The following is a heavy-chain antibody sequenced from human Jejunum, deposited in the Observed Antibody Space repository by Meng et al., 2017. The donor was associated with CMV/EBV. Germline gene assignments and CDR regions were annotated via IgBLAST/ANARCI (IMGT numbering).Heavy chain of an antibody. J-gene: IGHJ4*02. CDR3: ARLYCTEGSCSQVY. CDR1: GGSISTGNSF. V-gene: IGHV4-39*01. Sequence: SGGSISTGNSFGGWVRQTPGRGLGWIARINYRRQTFCYSPSLQSRVTISIDTSENQFSLTLRSVTAADTAVYYCARLYCTEGSCSQVYWGQGTLVTVSS. CDR2: INYRRQT. D-gene: IGHD2-15*01.